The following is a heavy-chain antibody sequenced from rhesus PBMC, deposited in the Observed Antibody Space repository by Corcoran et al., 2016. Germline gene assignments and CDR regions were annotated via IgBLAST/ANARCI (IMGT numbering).Heavy chain of an antibody. CDR1: GYSISSGYD. V-gene: IGHV4-76*01. CDR2: IYGSSGST. CDR3: ARGAGYLRY. D-gene: IGHD2-27*01. J-gene: IGHJ4*01. Sequence: QVQLQESGPGVVKPSETLSLNCAVSGYSISSGYDWSWIRQPPGKGLEWIGYIYGSSGSTNYNPSLKNRVTISNDTSKNHFSLKLSSVAAADTAVYYCARGAGYLRYWGQGVLVTVSS.